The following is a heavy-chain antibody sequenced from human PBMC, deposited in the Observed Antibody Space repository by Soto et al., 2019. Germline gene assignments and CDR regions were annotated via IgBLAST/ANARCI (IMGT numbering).Heavy chain of an antibody. CDR3: ARAKQTTRYGMDV. CDR2: IYSGGST. V-gene: IGHV3-53*02. D-gene: IGHD2-15*01. CDR1: GFTVSSNY. J-gene: IGHJ6*02. Sequence: EVQLVETGGGLIQPGGSLRLSCAASGFTVSSNYMSWVRQAPGKGLEWVSVIYSGGSTYYADSVKGRFTISRDNTKNTLYLQRHSLRAEDTAVYYCARAKQTTRYGMDVWGQGTTGTVSS.